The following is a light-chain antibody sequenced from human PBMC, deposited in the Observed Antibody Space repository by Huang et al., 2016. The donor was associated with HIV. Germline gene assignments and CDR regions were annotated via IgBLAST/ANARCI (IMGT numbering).Light chain of an antibody. V-gene: IGKV3-20*01. Sequence: EIVLTQSPGTLSLSPGESATLACRARRRVSSNYLAWYQQKGGQAPRLLIYGAHSRATGIPDRFNGSGSGTDFTLTIDRLQPEDCAVYYCQQYGGSPPFTFGPGIKVDIK. CDR2: GAH. CDR1: RRVSSNY. CDR3: QQYGGSPPFT. J-gene: IGKJ3*01.